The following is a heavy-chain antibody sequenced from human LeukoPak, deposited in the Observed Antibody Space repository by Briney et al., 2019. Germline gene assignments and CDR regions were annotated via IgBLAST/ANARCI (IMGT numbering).Heavy chain of an antibody. Sequence: PSETLSLTCTVSGGSISSGDYYWSWIRQPPGKGLEWIGYIYYSGSTYYNPSLKSRVTISVDTSKNQFSLKLSSVIAADTAVYYCARVWGFSYAFDIWGQGTMVTVSS. V-gene: IGHV4-30-4*01. J-gene: IGHJ3*02. CDR1: GGSISSGDYY. CDR2: IYYSGST. D-gene: IGHD2-21*01. CDR3: ARVWGFSYAFDI.